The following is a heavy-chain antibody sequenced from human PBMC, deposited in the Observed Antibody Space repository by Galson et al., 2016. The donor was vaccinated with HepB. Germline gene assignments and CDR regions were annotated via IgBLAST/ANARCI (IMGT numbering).Heavy chain of an antibody. J-gene: IGHJ4*02. CDR3: ARASLDYYYDTSGYLDH. Sequence: GSISSGAYYWSWIRHHPGNGLEWIGYIYHSGNAYYSPSPKSRISISLDTSKNQFSLNLSSVTAADTAIYYCARASLDYYYDTSGYLDHWGQGTLVTVSS. CDR1: GSISSGAYY. D-gene: IGHD3-22*01. V-gene: IGHV4-31*02. CDR2: IYHSGNA.